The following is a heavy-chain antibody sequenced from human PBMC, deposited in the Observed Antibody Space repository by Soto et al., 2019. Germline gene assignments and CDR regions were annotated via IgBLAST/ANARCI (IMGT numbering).Heavy chain of an antibody. V-gene: IGHV3-33*01. Sequence: QVQLVESGGGVVQPGKSLRLSCAASGFSFSNYAMHWVRQAPGKGLEWVAVIWYGCSNKYYADSVKGRFIISKDNSQTKVYMQMSSLRAEDTAVYYCTRDPYGGSRYYFDSWGQGTLVTVSS. CDR3: TRDPYGGSRYYFDS. CDR2: IWYGCSNK. J-gene: IGHJ4*02. CDR1: GFSFSNYA. D-gene: IGHD1-26*01.